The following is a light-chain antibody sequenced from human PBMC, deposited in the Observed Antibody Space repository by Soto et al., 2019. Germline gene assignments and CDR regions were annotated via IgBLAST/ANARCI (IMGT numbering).Light chain of an antibody. CDR3: QQYNSYSWR. CDR1: QTVTSY. CDR2: AAS. J-gene: IGKJ1*01. Sequence: VQMTQSPSSLSASVGDSLTLTCRASQTVTSYLNWYQQKPGKAPKLLIYAASTLQSGVPSRFSGSGSGTEFTLTISSLQPDDFATYYCQQYNSYSWRFGQGTKVDIK. V-gene: IGKV1-16*01.